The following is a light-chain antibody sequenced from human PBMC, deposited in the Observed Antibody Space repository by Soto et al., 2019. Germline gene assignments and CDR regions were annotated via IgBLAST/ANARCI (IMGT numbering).Light chain of an antibody. V-gene: IGLV1-40*01. J-gene: IGLJ3*02. CDR1: SSNIGAGYD. CDR3: QSYDSSIVWV. CDR2: GNN. Sequence: QSVLTQPPSVSGAPGQRVTISCTGSSSNIGAGYDVHWYQQLPGTAPKLLIYGNNNRPSGVPDRFSGSKSGTSASLAITGLQAEDEADYYCQSYDSSIVWVFGGGTQLTVL.